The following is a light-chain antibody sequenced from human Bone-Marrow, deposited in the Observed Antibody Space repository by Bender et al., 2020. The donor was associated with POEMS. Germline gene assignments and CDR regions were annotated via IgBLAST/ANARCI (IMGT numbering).Light chain of an antibody. Sequence: QSALTQPASVSGSPGQSITISCTGTSSDVGGYNYVSWYQQHPGKAPKFIIYDVSNRPSGVPDRFSGSKSGTSASLAITGLQAEDEGDYYCQSYDNSLGGWVFGGGTKVTVL. CDR1: SSDVGGYNY. CDR3: QSYDNSLGGWV. CDR2: DVS. V-gene: IGLV2-14*01. J-gene: IGLJ3*02.